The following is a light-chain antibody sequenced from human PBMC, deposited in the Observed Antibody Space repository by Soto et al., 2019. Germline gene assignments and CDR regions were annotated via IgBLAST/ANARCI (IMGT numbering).Light chain of an antibody. Sequence: EIVLPQSPATLSLSPGETVTLSCRASQSVSSYLAWYQHKPGQAPSLLIYDASSRATGIPSRFSGSGSGRDFTLTISSLEPDDLAVYYCKQRSNWAQYTFGHGTKLEIK. CDR3: KQRSNWAQYT. CDR2: DAS. J-gene: IGKJ2*01. V-gene: IGKV3-11*02. CDR1: QSVSSY.